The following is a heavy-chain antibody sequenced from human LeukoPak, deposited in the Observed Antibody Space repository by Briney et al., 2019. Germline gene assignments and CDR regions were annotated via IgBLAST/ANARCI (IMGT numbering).Heavy chain of an antibody. J-gene: IGHJ4*02. Sequence: GASVKVSCKASLYTFDAYYIHWVRQAPGQGLEWMGWINPKSGAINYAQKFQGRVTMTRDTSISTAYMELSSLRSDDTAVYYCAREDMYGSGTYYVGPHDHWGQGTLVTVSS. D-gene: IGHD3-10*01. CDR3: AREDMYGSGTYYVGPHDH. CDR1: LYTFDAYY. CDR2: INPKSGAI. V-gene: IGHV1-2*02.